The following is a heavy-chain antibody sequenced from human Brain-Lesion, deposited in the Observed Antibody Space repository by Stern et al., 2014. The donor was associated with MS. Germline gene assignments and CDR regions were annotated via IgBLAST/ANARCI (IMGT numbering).Heavy chain of an antibody. Sequence: DQLVESGAEVKKPGASVKVSCKVSGYTLTELSMHWERQAPRKGLEWMGGFDPEDGETIYAQKFQGRVTMTEDTSTDTAYMELSSLRSEDTAVYYCATLSPGAGGNYYRHFDYWGQGTLVTVSS. V-gene: IGHV1-24*01. CDR2: FDPEDGET. D-gene: IGHD1-26*01. CDR1: GYTLTELS. CDR3: ATLSPGAGGNYYRHFDY. J-gene: IGHJ4*02.